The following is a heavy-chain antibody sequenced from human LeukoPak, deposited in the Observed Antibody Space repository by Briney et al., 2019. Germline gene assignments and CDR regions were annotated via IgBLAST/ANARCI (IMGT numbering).Heavy chain of an antibody. CDR2: IYYSGLT. V-gene: IGHV4-39*07. J-gene: IGHJ4*02. CDR3: ARDVPGGRNDY. D-gene: IGHD3-16*01. Sequence: PSETLSLTCTVSGGSISSSSYYWGWIRQPPGKGLEWIGSIYYSGLTNYSPSLKSRVTISLDTSKNQFSLNINFATAADTAVYYCARDVPGGRNDYWGQGTLVTVSS. CDR1: GGSISSSSYY.